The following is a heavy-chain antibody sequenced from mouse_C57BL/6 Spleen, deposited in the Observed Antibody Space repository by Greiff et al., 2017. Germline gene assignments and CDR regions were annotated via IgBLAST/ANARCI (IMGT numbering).Heavy chain of an antibody. CDR3: AREGWTWYFGV. CDR1: GYAFSSSW. Sequence: VQGVESGPELVKPGASVKISCKASGYAFSSSWMNWVKQRPGKGLEWIGRIYPGDGDTNYNGKFKGKATLTADTSSSTAYMQLSSLTSEDAAVYFCAREGWTWYFGVWGTGTTVTVSS. V-gene: IGHV1-82*01. CDR2: IYPGDGDT. J-gene: IGHJ1*03.